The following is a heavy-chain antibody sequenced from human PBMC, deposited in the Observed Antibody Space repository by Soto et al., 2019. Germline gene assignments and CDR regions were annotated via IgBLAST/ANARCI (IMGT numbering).Heavy chain of an antibody. V-gene: IGHV4-34*01. CDR1: GGSFSGYY. D-gene: IGHD4-4*01. CDR2: INHSGST. CDR3: ARYMKTYSTDE. Sequence: QVQLQQWGAGLLKPSETLSLTCAVYGGSFSGYYWSWIRPPPGKGLEWMGEINHSGSTNYNPSLKRRVTRSGDTSKNPFSLKLSSVTAADTDVYYCARYMKTYSTDEWGQGTRVTVSS. J-gene: IGHJ4*02.